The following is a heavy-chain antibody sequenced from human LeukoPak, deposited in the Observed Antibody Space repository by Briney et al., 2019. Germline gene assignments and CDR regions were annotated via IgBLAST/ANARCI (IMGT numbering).Heavy chain of an antibody. J-gene: IGHJ3*02. D-gene: IGHD3-22*01. Sequence: GGSLRLSCAASGFTFSSYSMNWVRQAPGKGPEWVSSISSSSSYIYYADSVKGRFTVSRENAKNSLYLQMNSLTAGDTAVYYCARGLPYYYDSSGDFDAFDIWGQGTMVTVSS. CDR3: ARGLPYYYDSSGDFDAFDI. CDR1: GFTFSSYS. V-gene: IGHV3-21*01. CDR2: ISSSSSYI.